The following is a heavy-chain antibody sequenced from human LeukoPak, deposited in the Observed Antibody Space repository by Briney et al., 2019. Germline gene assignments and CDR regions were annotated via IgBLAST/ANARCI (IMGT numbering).Heavy chain of an antibody. Sequence: GGSLRLSCAASGFTFSGSAMHWVRQASGKGLEWVGRIRSKANSYATAYAASVKGRFTISRDDSKNTAYLQMNSLKTEDTAVYYCTRGGSTVTKAYNWFDPWGQGTLVTVSS. CDR2: IRSKANSYAT. CDR3: TRGGSTVTKAYNWFDP. CDR1: GFTFSGSA. V-gene: IGHV3-73*01. J-gene: IGHJ5*02. D-gene: IGHD4-17*01.